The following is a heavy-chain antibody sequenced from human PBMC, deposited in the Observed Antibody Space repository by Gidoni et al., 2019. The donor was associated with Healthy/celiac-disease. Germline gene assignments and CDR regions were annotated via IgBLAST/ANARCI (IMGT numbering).Heavy chain of an antibody. V-gene: IGHV1-69*08. CDR3: ARDYNSSSSGNWFDP. CDR2: IIPILGIA. Sequence: QVQLVQSGAEVKKPGSSVKVSCKASGGTFSSYTISWVRQAPGQGLEWMGRIIPILGIANYAQKFQGRVTITADKSTSTAYMELSSLRSEDTAVYYCARDYNSSSSGNWFDPWGQGTLVTVSS. CDR1: GGTFSSYT. D-gene: IGHD6-6*01. J-gene: IGHJ5*02.